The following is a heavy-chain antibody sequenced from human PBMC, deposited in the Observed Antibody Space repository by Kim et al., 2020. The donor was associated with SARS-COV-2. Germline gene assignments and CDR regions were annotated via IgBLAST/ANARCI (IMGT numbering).Heavy chain of an antibody. Sequence: GGSLRLSCAASRFIFSNYWMSWVRQAPGKGLEWVANIKEDGSEKYYVESVEGRFIISRDKAENSLYLQMKSLRAEDAAVYYCGRDYSVWGQGPLVTVSS. CDR3: GRDYSV. CDR1: RFIFSNYW. CDR2: IKEDGSEK. V-gene: IGHV3-7*01. D-gene: IGHD6-13*01. J-gene: IGHJ4*02.